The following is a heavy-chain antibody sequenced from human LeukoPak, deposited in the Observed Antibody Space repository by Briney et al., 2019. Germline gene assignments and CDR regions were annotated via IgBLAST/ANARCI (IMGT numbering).Heavy chain of an antibody. CDR2: IGTAGKT. CDR1: GFNFSNFD. J-gene: IGHJ6*03. Sequence: GGSLRLSCAASGFNFSNFDMHWVRQITGKGLEWVSSIGTAGKTNYRGSVKGRFTISRENAKHSLYLQMNSLTTGDTAVYYCARGTPWYYYMDVWGKGTTVTVSS. CDR3: ARGTPWYYYMDV. V-gene: IGHV3-13*01.